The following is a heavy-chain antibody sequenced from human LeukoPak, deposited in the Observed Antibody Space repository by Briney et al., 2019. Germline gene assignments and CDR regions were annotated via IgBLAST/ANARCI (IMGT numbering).Heavy chain of an antibody. Sequence: PSETLSLTCIVSGGSICTYYWSWIRQSPGKGLEWIGYIYVTGSTRYNPYLQSRVTISVDTSRNQFFLKMSSVTAADTAVYCARHIGGGIEDMDVWGTGTKVTVSS. D-gene: IGHD3-16*02. V-gene: IGHV4-59*08. CDR1: GGSICTYY. CDR3: ARHIGGGIEDMDV. CDR2: IYVTGST. J-gene: IGHJ6*03.